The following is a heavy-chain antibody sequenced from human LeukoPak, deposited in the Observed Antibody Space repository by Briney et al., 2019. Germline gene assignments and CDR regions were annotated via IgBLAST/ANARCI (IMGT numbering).Heavy chain of an antibody. CDR1: GYTLTELS. V-gene: IGHV1-24*01. D-gene: IGHD6-13*01. CDR3: ATLKRAHSSSCYDY. Sequence: ASVKVSCKVSGYTLTELSMHWVRQAPGKGLEWMGGFDPEDGETIYAQKFQGRVTMTEDTSTDTAYVELSSLRSEDTAVYYCATLKRAHSSSCYDYWGQGTLVTVSS. J-gene: IGHJ4*02. CDR2: FDPEDGET.